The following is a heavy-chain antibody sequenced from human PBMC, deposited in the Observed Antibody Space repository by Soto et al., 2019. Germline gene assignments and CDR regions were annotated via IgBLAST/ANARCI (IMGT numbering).Heavy chain of an antibody. CDR1: GYTFTSYA. CDR3: ARGGLAFWFDP. CDR2: ISAGNGNT. Sequence: QVQLVQSGAEEKKPGASVKVSCKASGYTFTSYAMHWVRQAPGQRLEWMGWISAGNGNTKYSQKFQGRVTITRDTSASTAYMELSSLRSEDTAVYYCARGGLAFWFDPWGQGTLVTVSS. J-gene: IGHJ5*02. V-gene: IGHV1-3*05. D-gene: IGHD6-25*01.